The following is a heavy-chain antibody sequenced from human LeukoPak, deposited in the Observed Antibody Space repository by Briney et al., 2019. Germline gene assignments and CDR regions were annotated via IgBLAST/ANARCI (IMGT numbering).Heavy chain of an antibody. J-gene: IGHJ4*02. CDR2: IYYSGST. CDR1: GDSINIYY. D-gene: IGHD2-2*01. V-gene: IGHV4-59*08. CDR3: ARQVPYTSRPDY. Sequence: SETLSLTCTVSGDSINIYYWTWIRQPPGKGLEWIGYIYYSGSTNYNPSLKSRVTISVDTSKNQFSLKLDSVTATDTAVYYCARQVPYTSRPDYWGQGTLVTVSS.